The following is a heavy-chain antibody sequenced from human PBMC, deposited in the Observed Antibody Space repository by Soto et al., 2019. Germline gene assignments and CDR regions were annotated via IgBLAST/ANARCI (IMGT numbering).Heavy chain of an antibody. CDR2: IIPIFGTA. J-gene: IGHJ6*02. D-gene: IGHD1-26*01. V-gene: IGHV1-69*13. CDR3: ARDFVVGGPTINYYYGTDV. CDR1: GGTFSSYS. Sequence: ASVKVSCNASGGTFSSYSISWVRQAPGQGLEWMGGIIPIFGTANYAQKFQGRVTITADESTSTAYMELSSLRSEDTAVYYCARDFVVGGPTINYYYGTDVWGQGTTVTVSS.